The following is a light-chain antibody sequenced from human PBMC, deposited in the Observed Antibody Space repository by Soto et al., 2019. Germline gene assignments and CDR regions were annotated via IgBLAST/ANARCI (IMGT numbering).Light chain of an antibody. CDR1: QNVRNK. CDR3: QQYYDWPPLT. Sequence: EVVMTQSPATLSVSPGERATLSCRASQNVRNKLAWYLQKPGQAPRLLIYDASTRATGIPARFSGSGSGTEFTLTISSLQSEDFAVYYCQQYYDWPPLTFGGGTKVEIK. J-gene: IGKJ4*01. V-gene: IGKV3-15*01. CDR2: DAS.